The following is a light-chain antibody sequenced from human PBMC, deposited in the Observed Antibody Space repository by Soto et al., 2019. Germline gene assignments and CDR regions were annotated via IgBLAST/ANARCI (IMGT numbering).Light chain of an antibody. Sequence: DIVMTQSPDSLAVSLGERATINCKSSQTILYSSTNKNSLSWYQQKPGQPPKLLIYWASTRESGVPDRFSGSGSGTDFTLTISSLQAEDMAIYYCQQYYTTPLTFGGGTKLEIK. CDR1: QTILYSSTNKNS. CDR3: QQYYTTPLT. J-gene: IGKJ4*01. V-gene: IGKV4-1*01. CDR2: WAS.